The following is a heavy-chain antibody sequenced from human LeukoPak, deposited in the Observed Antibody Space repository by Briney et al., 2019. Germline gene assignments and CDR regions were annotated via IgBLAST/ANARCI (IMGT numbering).Heavy chain of an antibody. CDR2: INSSGST. J-gene: IGHJ4*02. D-gene: IGHD5-12*01. CDR3: ARSGSGYLRYYFDY. Sequence: PSETLSLTCTVSGCSISSSSNDWGRIRQPPGQGLEWIGSINSSGSTYLYSFLRRRVTISVDTSKNQFSLKLIYVTAADTAVYYCARSGSGYLRYYFDYWGQGTLVTVSS. CDR1: GCSISSSSND. V-gene: IGHV4-39*07.